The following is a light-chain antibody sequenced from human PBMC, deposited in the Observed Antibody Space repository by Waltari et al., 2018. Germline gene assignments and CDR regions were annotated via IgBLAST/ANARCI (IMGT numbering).Light chain of an antibody. V-gene: IGKV3-20*01. Sequence: ELVLMQSPGTLSLSPGERATLACRASQSVGRSLAWYQQKPGQAPRLLIYDASRRATGIPDRFSGSGSGTDFSLTISTLEPEDFAVYYCQHYVRLPATFGQGTKVEI. J-gene: IGKJ1*01. CDR3: QHYVRLPAT. CDR2: DAS. CDR1: QSVGRS.